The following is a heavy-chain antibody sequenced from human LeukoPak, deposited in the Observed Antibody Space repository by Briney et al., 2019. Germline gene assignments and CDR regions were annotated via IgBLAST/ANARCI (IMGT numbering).Heavy chain of an antibody. D-gene: IGHD6-13*01. V-gene: IGHV5-51*01. CDR2: IYPGDSDT. CDR3: ARPGAAGTMTVSFDI. Sequence: GESLKISCKASGYSFTSYWIGWVRQMPGKGLEWMGIIYPGDSDTRYSPSFQGQVTISADKSISTAYLQWSSLEASDTAMYYCARPGAAGTMTVSFDIWGQGTMVTVSS. J-gene: IGHJ3*02. CDR1: GYSFTSYW.